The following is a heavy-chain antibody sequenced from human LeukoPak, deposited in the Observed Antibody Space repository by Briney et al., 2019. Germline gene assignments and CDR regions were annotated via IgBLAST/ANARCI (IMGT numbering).Heavy chain of an antibody. Sequence: PGGSLRLSCAASGFTFSNYWMHWVRQAPGKGLVWVARINSDGSGTTYADSVEGRFTISRDNAKNTLYLQMNSLRAEDTAVYYCARDARALRYFDWSSHNWFDPWGQGTLVTVSS. D-gene: IGHD3-9*01. CDR1: GFTFSNYW. CDR3: ARDARALRYFDWSSHNWFDP. J-gene: IGHJ5*02. CDR2: INSDGSGT. V-gene: IGHV3-74*01.